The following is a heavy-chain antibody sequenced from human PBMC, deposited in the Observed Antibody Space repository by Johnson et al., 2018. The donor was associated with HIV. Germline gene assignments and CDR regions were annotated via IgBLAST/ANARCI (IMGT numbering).Heavy chain of an antibody. Sequence: EVQLVESGGGLVQPGGSLRLSCAASGFTFSSYWMHWVRQAPGKGLVWVSRINSDGSSTSYADSVKGRFTISRDNAKNTLYLQMNSLRAEDTALYYCARDSRIGTMVLLSDAFDIWGQGTMVTVSS. D-gene: IGHD3-10*01. J-gene: IGHJ3*02. CDR2: INSDGSST. CDR1: GFTFSSYW. CDR3: ARDSRIGTMVLLSDAFDI. V-gene: IGHV3-74*01.